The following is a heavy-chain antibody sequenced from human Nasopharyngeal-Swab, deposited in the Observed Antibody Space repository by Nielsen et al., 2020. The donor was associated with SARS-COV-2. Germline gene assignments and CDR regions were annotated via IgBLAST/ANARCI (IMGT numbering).Heavy chain of an antibody. CDR3: AGDQTGQNRLFDY. D-gene: IGHD1-14*01. Sequence: GGSLRLSCAASGFAFSNYVMHWVRQAPGQGLEWVSAISSSTTYIYYAASVKGRFTVSRDNADNSLFLQMNSLRAEDTAVYYCAGDQTGQNRLFDYWGQGALVTVSS. J-gene: IGHJ4*02. CDR2: ISSSTTYI. CDR1: GFAFSNYV. V-gene: IGHV3-21*01.